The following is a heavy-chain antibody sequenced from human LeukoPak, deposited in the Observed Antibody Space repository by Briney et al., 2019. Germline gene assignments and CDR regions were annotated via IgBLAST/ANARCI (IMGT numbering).Heavy chain of an antibody. D-gene: IGHD4-17*01. CDR3: ARDPNGDYIGAFDF. CDR2: ISGGGRT. CDR1: GFTFNNYA. Sequence: PVGSLRLSCAASGFTFNNYAVMWVRQAHGQRLEWVSAISGGGRTYYADAVKGRSTISRDNSKNTLYLQMNRLRAEDTARYFCARDPNGDYIGAFDFLGQGTVVTVSS. J-gene: IGHJ3*01. V-gene: IGHV3-23*01.